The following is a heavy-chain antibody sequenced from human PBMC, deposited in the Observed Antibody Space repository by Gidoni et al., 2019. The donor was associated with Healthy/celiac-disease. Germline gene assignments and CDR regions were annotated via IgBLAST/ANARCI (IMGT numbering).Heavy chain of an antibody. J-gene: IGHJ4*02. CDR3: ARGYDFWSGYDY. CDR2: INPNSGGR. CDR1: RYTFTGYY. V-gene: IGHV1-2*02. D-gene: IGHD3-3*01. Sequence: QVQMVQSGAEVKKPGASVKVSCKASRYTFTGYYMHWVRQAPGQGLEWMGWINPNSGGRNYAQKFQGRVTMTRDTSISTAYMELSRLRSDDTAVYYCARGYDFWSGYDYWGQGTLVTVSS.